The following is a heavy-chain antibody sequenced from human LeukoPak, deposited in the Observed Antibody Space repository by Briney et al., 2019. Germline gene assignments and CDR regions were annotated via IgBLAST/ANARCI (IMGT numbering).Heavy chain of an antibody. V-gene: IGHV4-39*01. D-gene: IGHD1-1*01. J-gene: IGHJ4*02. Sequence: SETLSLTCSVSGGSISSSSYYWGWIRQSPGKGLEWIGSVIYSGSTHYNPSLKSRVTISVDTSKNQFSLKLSSVTAADTAVYYCARINWNYFDYWGQGILVTVSS. CDR1: GGSISSSSYY. CDR3: ARINWNYFDY. CDR2: VIYSGST.